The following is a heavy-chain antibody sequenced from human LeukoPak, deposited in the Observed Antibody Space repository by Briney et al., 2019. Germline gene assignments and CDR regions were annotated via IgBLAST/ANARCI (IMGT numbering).Heavy chain of an antibody. J-gene: IGHJ4*02. Sequence: PSETLSFTCTVSGGSISSSSYYWGGIRQPKGKRLEWTASMYYRWSTYYNPSLKSRVSISVDTSKNQLSLKLSSVTAADTAVYYCAGPSIGIAVAGSLFDYWGQGTLVTVSS. D-gene: IGHD6-19*01. V-gene: IGHV4-39*01. CDR3: AGPSIGIAVAGSLFDY. CDR1: GGSISSSSYY. CDR2: MYYRWST.